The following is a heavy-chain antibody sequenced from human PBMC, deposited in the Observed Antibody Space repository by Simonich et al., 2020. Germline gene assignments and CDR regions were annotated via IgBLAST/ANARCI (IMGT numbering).Heavy chain of an antibody. V-gene: IGHV3-21*01. Sequence: GGGLVKPGGSLRLSCAASGFTFSSYSMNWVRQAPGKGLEWVSSLSSSSSYIYYADSVKGRFTISRDNAKNSMSLQMNSLRAEDTAVYYCARDTSYYGSGSYYFDYWGQGTLVTVSS. J-gene: IGHJ4*02. CDR1: GFTFSSYS. CDR2: LSSSSSYI. D-gene: IGHD3-10*01. CDR3: ARDTSYYGSGSYYFDY.